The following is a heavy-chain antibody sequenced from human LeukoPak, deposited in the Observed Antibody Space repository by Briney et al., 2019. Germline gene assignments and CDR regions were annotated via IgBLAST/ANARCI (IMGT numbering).Heavy chain of an antibody. D-gene: IGHD3-3*01. CDR2: INHSGST. Sequence: ASETLSLTCAVYGGSFSGYYWSWIRQPPGKGLEWIGEINHSGSTNYNPSLKSRVTISVDTSKNQFSLKLSSVTAADTAVYYCARGRNYDFWSGYYKFDYWGQGTLVTVSS. J-gene: IGHJ4*02. CDR3: ARGRNYDFWSGYYKFDY. V-gene: IGHV4-34*01. CDR1: GGSFSGYY.